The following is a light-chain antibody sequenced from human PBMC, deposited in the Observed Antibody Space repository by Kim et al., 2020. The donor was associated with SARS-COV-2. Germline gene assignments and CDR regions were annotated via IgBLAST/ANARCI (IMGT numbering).Light chain of an antibody. Sequence: VSPGDRVTLSCRASQSVDRDVAWYQQKPGQPPRLLIYDASTRATGVADRFRGSGSGTEFTLTISSLQSEDLAVYYCQHYHKWPPWTFGRGTKLEI. V-gene: IGKV3-15*01. CDR1: QSVDRD. J-gene: IGKJ1*01. CDR3: QHYHKWPPWT. CDR2: DAS.